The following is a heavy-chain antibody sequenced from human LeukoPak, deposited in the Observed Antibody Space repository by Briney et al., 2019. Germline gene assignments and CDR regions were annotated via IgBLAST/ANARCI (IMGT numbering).Heavy chain of an antibody. V-gene: IGHV4-39*07. CDR1: GGSISSSSYY. D-gene: IGHD3-9*01. CDR2: IYYSGST. J-gene: IGHJ4*02. Sequence: SETLSLTCTVSGGSISSSSYYWGWIRQPPGKGLEWIGSIYYSGSTYYNPSLKSRVTMSVDTSNNQFSLKLKSVTAADTAMYYCAREKSVTGSPYYFDYWGQGILVTVSS. CDR3: AREKSVTGSPYYFDY.